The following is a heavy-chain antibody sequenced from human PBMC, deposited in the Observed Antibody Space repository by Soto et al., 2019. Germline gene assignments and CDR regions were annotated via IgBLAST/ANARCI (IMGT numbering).Heavy chain of an antibody. CDR3: ARVGRWLQSEYFDY. CDR1: GFTFSSYA. D-gene: IGHD5-12*01. V-gene: IGHV3-30-3*01. J-gene: IGHJ4*02. Sequence: PVGSLRLSCAASGFTFSSYAMHWVRQAPGKGLEWVAVISYDGSNKYYADSVKGRFTISRDNSKNTLYLQMNSLRAEDTAVYYWARVGRWLQSEYFDYGGPGTRVTVYS. CDR2: ISYDGSNK.